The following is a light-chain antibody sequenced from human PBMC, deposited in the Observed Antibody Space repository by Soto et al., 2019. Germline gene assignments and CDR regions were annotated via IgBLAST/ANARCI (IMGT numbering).Light chain of an antibody. V-gene: IGKV3-20*01. J-gene: IGKJ4*01. CDR2: GAS. CDR3: QQYGSSPLT. CDR1: QSVSSSY. Sequence: EIVLTQSPCTLSFSAGERAARSFRASQSVSSSYLAWYQQKPGQAPRLLLYGASSRATGIPDRFSGSGSGTDFTLTISRLEPEDFAVYYCQQYGSSPLTFGGGTKVDIK.